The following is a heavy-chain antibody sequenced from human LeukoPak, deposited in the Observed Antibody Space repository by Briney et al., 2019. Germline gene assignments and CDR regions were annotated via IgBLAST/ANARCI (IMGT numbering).Heavy chain of an antibody. CDR2: IYYSGST. V-gene: IGHV4-59*12. CDR3: ARDFFDFWSGYYTQSNNWFDP. CDR1: GGSISSYY. D-gene: IGHD3-3*01. Sequence: PSETLSLTCTVSGGSISSYYWSWLRQPPGRGLEWIGYIYYSGSTNYNPSLKSRVTISVDTSKNQFSLKLSSVTAADTAVYYCARDFFDFWSGYYTQSNNWFDPWGQGTLVTVSS. J-gene: IGHJ5*02.